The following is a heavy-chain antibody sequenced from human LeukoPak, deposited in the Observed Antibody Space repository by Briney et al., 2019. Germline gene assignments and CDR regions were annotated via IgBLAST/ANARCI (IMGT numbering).Heavy chain of an antibody. D-gene: IGHD2-15*01. J-gene: IGHJ6*02. V-gene: IGHV4-30-2*02. Sequence: PSQTLSLTCAVSGGSISSGGYSWSWIRQPPGKGLEWIGYIYHSGSTYYNPSLKSRVTISVDTSKNQFSLNLRSVTAADTAVYYCAKGGCSGDICSAYNYYGMDVWGQGTTVTVSS. CDR1: GGSISSGGYS. CDR2: IYHSGST. CDR3: AKGGCSGDICSAYNYYGMDV.